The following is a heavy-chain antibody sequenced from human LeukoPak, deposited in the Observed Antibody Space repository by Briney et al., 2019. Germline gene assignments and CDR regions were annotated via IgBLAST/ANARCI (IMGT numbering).Heavy chain of an antibody. J-gene: IGHJ3*02. Sequence: GGSLRLSCAASGFTVSSNYMSWVRQAPGKGLEWVSVIYSGGSTYYADSAKGRFTISRDNSKNTLYLQMNSLRAEDTAVYYCARYYGDYAFDIWGQGTMVTVSS. V-gene: IGHV3-53*01. CDR2: IYSGGST. D-gene: IGHD4-17*01. CDR3: ARYYGDYAFDI. CDR1: GFTVSSNY.